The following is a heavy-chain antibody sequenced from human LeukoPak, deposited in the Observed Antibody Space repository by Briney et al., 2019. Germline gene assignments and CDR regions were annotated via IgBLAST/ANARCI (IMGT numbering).Heavy chain of an antibody. CDR2: TSGSGGST. CDR3: AKDWRGQDADALDI. J-gene: IGHJ3*02. CDR1: GFTFSNHV. D-gene: IGHD3-3*01. V-gene: IGHV3-23*01. Sequence: PGGSLRLSCAASGFTFSNHVMNWLRQAPGKGLEWVFSTSGSGGSTYYADSVKGRFTVSRDNSKNSLYLQMNSLRAEDTAVYYCAKDWRGQDADALDIWGQGTMVTVSS.